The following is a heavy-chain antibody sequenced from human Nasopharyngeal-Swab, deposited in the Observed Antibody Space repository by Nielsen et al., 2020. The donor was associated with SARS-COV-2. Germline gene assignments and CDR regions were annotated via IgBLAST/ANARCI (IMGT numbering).Heavy chain of an antibody. CDR2: ISWNSGSI. Sequence: SLKISCAASGFTFDDYAMHLVRQAPGKGLEWVSGISWNSGSIGYADSVKCRFTISRDNAKNSLYLQMNSLRAEDTAVYYCARDTGRGNEHWGQGNLVTVSS. CDR3: ARDTGRGNEH. D-gene: IGHD3-10*01. V-gene: IGHV3-9*01. CDR1: GFTFDDYA. J-gene: IGHJ1*01.